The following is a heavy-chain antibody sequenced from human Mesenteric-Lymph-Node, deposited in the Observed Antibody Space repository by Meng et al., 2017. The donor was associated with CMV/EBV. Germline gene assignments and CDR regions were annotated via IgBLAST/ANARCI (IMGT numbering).Heavy chain of an antibody. CDR3: ARDAAIGYCSPTSCWNYFDL. J-gene: IGHJ4*02. D-gene: IGHD2-2*03. CDR1: GFNFGSHA. Sequence: GESLKISCAASGFNFGSHAMHWVRQAPGKGLEHVSSISSKGGSTYYADSVKDRFNISRDNSKNTLYLQMGSLRADDTAIYFCARDAAIGYCSPTSCWNYFDLWGQGTPVTVSS. CDR2: ISSKGGST. V-gene: IGHV3-64*02.